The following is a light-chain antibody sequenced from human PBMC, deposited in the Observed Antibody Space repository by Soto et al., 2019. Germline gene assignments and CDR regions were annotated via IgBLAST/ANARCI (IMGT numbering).Light chain of an antibody. CDR1: STDIGGYNF. V-gene: IGLV2-14*01. CDR2: EVS. CDR3: CSYTSTSTLVL. J-gene: IGLJ2*01. Sequence: QSALTQPASVSGSPGQSITISCTGTSTDIGGYNFVSWYQQHPGKAPKFIIYEVSRRPSGISNRFSGSKSGNTASLTISGLQPEDEAHYYCCSYTSTSTLVLFGGGTKLTVL.